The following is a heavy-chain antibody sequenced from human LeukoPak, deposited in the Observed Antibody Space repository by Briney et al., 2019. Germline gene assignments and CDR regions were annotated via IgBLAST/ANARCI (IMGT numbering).Heavy chain of an antibody. CDR1: ENSFTNYW. Sequence: GESLKISCKGSENSFTNYWIGWVRQMPGKGLEWMGIIYPGDSDTRYSPSFQGQVTISADKSISTAYPQWSSLKASDTAMYYCARHYSSGTDAFDIWGQGTMVTVSS. CDR3: ARHYSSGTDAFDI. CDR2: IYPGDSDT. V-gene: IGHV5-51*01. J-gene: IGHJ3*02. D-gene: IGHD6-19*01.